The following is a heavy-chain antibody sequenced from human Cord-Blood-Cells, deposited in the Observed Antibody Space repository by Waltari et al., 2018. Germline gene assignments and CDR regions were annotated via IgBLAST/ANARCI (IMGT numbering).Heavy chain of an antibody. Sequence: QVQLQQWGAGLLKPSETLSLTCAVYGGSFSGYYWSWIRQPSGKGLEWIGEINHSGSTNYNPSLKSRVTISVDTSKNQFSLKLSSVTAADTAVYYCARRGDGDYRYYFDYWGQGTLVTVSS. V-gene: IGHV4-34*01. CDR1: GGSFSGYY. D-gene: IGHD4-17*01. CDR3: ARRGDGDYRYYFDY. J-gene: IGHJ4*02. CDR2: INHSGST.